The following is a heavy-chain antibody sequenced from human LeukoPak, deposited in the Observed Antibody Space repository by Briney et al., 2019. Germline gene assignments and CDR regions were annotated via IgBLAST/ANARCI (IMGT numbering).Heavy chain of an antibody. CDR3: ARVQRDSSGLSVLDY. CDR1: GGTFSSYA. CDR2: IIPILGIA. Sequence: ASVKVSCKASGGTFSSYAISWVRQAPGQGLEWMGRIIPILGIANYAQKFQGRVTITADKSTSTAYMELSSLRSEDTAVYYCARVQRDSSGLSVLDYWGQGTLVTVSS. D-gene: IGHD3-22*01. V-gene: IGHV1-69*04. J-gene: IGHJ4*02.